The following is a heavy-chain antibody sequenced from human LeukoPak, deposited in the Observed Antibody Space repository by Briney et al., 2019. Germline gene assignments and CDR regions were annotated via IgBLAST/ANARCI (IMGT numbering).Heavy chain of an antibody. CDR2: VYYSGTT. CDR3: ARHSPVPDH. J-gene: IGHJ4*01. Sequence: SETLSLTCTVSGGSINSYYWSRIRQSPGKGLEWIGYVYYSGTTHYNPSLESRVTISVDTSKNQFSLRLSSVTAADTAVYYCARHSPVPDHWGQGALVTVSS. D-gene: IGHD4-11*01. V-gene: IGHV4-59*01. CDR1: GGSINSYY.